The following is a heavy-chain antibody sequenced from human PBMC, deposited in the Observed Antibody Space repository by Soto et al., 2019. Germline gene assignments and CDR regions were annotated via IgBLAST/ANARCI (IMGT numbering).Heavy chain of an antibody. D-gene: IGHD2-2*01. CDR3: AKGGAQLLHYNWFDP. CDR1: GFTFNIYS. Sequence: GSLRLSCAASGFTFNIYSMNWVRQAPGKGLEWVSAISGSGGSTYYADSVKGRFTISRDNSKNTLYLQMNSLRAEDTAVYYCAKGGAQLLHYNWFDPWGQGTLVTVSS. V-gene: IGHV3-23*01. J-gene: IGHJ5*02. CDR2: ISGSGGST.